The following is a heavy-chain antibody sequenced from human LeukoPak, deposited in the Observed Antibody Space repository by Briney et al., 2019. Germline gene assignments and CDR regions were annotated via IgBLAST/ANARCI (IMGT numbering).Heavy chain of an antibody. CDR2: IRYDGSNK. V-gene: IGHV3-30*02. CDR3: AKARESETTSGAFDI. J-gene: IGHJ3*02. D-gene: IGHD2/OR15-2a*01. Sequence: GGSLRLSCAASGFIFSSYGMHWVHQAPGKGLEWVAFIRYDGSNKYYADSVKGRFTISRDNSKNTLYLQMNSLRAEDTAVYYCAKARESETTSGAFDIWGQGTMVTVSS. CDR1: GFIFSSYG.